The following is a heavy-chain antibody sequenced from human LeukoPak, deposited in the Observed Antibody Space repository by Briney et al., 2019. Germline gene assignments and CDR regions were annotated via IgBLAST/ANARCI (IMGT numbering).Heavy chain of an antibody. V-gene: IGHV1-24*01. J-gene: IGHJ6*02. CDR3: ASFVMILRYYGLDV. Sequence: ASVKVSCKVSGYTLTELAMHWARQAPGKGLEWMGFFDPEDGETIYAQKFQGRVTMTEDTSTDTAYMELGNLTSEDTAVYYCASFVMILRYYGLDVWGQGTTVTVSS. D-gene: IGHD3-16*01. CDR1: GYTLTELA. CDR2: FDPEDGET.